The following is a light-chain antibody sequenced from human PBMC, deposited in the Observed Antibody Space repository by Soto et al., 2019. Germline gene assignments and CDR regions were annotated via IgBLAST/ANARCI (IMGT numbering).Light chain of an antibody. CDR2: GAS. CDR3: QQYGNSPQT. Sequence: EIVLTQSPGTLSLSPGERATHSCRASQSVSSSYLAWYQQKPGQAPRLLIYGASSRATGIPDRFSGGGSGTDFTLTISRLEPEDFAVYYCQQYGNSPQTFGQGTKVDIK. V-gene: IGKV3-20*01. J-gene: IGKJ1*01. CDR1: QSVSSSY.